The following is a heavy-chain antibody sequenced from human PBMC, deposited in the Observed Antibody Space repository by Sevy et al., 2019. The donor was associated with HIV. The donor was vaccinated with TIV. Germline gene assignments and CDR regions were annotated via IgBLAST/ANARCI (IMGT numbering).Heavy chain of an antibody. D-gene: IGHD3-3*01. J-gene: IGHJ4*02. CDR2: SRNKANNYIT. V-gene: IGHV3-72*01. CDR3: LRERSASVFDY. Sequence: GGSLRLSCAASGFTFSDHYMDWVRQAPGKGLEWIGRSRNKANNYITEDAASVKGRFTISRPDSKNSVYLQMNSLKSEDTAVYYCLRERSASVFDYWGQGTLVTVSS. CDR1: GFTFSDHY.